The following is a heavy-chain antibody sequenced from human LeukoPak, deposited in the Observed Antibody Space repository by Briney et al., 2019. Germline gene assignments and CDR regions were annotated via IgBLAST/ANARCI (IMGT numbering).Heavy chain of an antibody. V-gene: IGHV1-2*02. Sequence: ASVKVSCKASGYTFTGYYMHWVRQAPGQGLEWMGWINPNSGGTNYAQKFQGRVTMTRDTSISTAYMELSRLRSDDTAVYYCAREKVESSGWSSGDYWGQGTLVTVSS. D-gene: IGHD6-19*01. J-gene: IGHJ4*02. CDR2: INPNSGGT. CDR3: AREKVESSGWSSGDY. CDR1: GYTFTGYY.